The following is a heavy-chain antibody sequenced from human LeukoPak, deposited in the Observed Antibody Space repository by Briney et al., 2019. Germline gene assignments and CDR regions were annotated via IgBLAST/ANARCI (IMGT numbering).Heavy chain of an antibody. CDR2: INTNTGNP. Sequence: ASVKVSCKASGYIFDIYALIWVRQAPGQGLELMGWINTNTGNPTYAQGFTGRFVFSLDTSVSTAYLQISSLKAEDTAVYYCARVSQGTPVDYWGQGTLVTVSS. D-gene: IGHD2-2*01. V-gene: IGHV7-4-1*02. CDR3: ARVSQGTPVDY. J-gene: IGHJ4*02. CDR1: GYIFDIYA.